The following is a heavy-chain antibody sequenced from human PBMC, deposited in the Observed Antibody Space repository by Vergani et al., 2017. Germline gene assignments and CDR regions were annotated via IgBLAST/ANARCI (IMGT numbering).Heavy chain of an antibody. CDR3: VRLPRGPWNFDL. J-gene: IGHJ2*01. V-gene: IGHV3-30*03. Sequence: QVQLVESGGNVVQSGTSLRLSCAASGFSFGSYGMHWVRQSPGKGLEWVAVISNDGCNKYYADSVKGRFTIYKDNTKNSLSLHMSGLRAEDTAVYYCVRLPRGPWNFDLWGRGALITVSS. CDR2: ISNDGCNK. CDR1: GFSFGSYG.